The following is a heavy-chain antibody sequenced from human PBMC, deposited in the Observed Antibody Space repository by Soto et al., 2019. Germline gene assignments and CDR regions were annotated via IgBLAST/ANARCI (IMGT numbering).Heavy chain of an antibody. D-gene: IGHD6-13*01. Sequence: GGSLRLSCAASGFTFSSYGMHWVRQAPGKGLEWVAVISYDGSNKYYADSVKGRFTISRDNSKNTLYLQMNSLRAEDTAVYYCAKDSSSWSSPGVYYYYGMDVWGKGTTVTVSS. CDR2: ISYDGSNK. CDR1: GFTFSSYG. CDR3: AKDSSSWSSPGVYYYYGMDV. V-gene: IGHV3-30*18. J-gene: IGHJ6*04.